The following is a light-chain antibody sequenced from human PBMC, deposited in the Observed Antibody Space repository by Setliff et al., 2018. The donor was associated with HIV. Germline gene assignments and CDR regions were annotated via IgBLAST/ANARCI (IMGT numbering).Light chain of an antibody. CDR1: SSNIGAGSD. Sequence: EPGQRVTISCTGSSSNIGAGSDVHWYQQFPGTAPKLLIYSFTNRPSGVPDRFSGSKSGTSASLAIAGLQAEDEADYYCQSYDSSLSGYVFGTGTKVTVL. V-gene: IGLV1-40*01. CDR2: SFT. CDR3: QSYDSSLSGYV. J-gene: IGLJ1*01.